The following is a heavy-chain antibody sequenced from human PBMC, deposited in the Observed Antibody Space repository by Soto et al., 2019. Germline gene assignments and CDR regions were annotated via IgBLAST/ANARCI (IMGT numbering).Heavy chain of an antibody. D-gene: IGHD6-19*01. J-gene: IGHJ4*02. CDR2: INHSGST. CDR3: AGAGIYPASV. V-gene: IGHV4-34*01. CDR1: GGSFSGYY. Sequence: SETLSLTCAVYGGSFSGYYGSWIRQPPGKGLEWIGEINHSGSTNYNPSLKSRVTISVDTSKNQFSLKLSSVTAADTAVYYCAGAGIYPASVWGQGTLVTVSS.